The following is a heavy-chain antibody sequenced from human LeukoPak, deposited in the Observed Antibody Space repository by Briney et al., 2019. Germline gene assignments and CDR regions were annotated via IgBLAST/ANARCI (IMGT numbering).Heavy chain of an antibody. D-gene: IGHD6-19*01. CDR2: VSPNSGSK. CDR1: GYNFNIYE. V-gene: IGHV1-8*01. CDR3: ARGTLFSCGEILL. J-gene: IGHJ4*02. Sequence: ASVKVSCKASGYNFNIYEMDWLGQANGEGREGRGWVSPNSGSKVNAQKFQGRVTIAPDTSINTAYMELNSLTSEDTAVYYCARGTLFSCGEILLWGQGTLVTVTS.